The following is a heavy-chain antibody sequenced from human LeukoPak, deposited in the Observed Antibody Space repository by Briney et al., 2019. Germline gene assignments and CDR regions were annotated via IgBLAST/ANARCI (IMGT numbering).Heavy chain of an antibody. Sequence: SETLSLTCTVSGYSISTGYYWDWIRQPPGKGLEWIGTFYHGGSTYYNPSLKSRVTISVDTSKNQFSLNLTSVTAADTAVYYCARAAMSYYDSSGYSVTSGWFDPWGQGTLVTVSS. J-gene: IGHJ5*02. CDR1: GYSISTGYY. V-gene: IGHV4-38-2*02. D-gene: IGHD3-22*01. CDR2: FYHGGST. CDR3: ARAAMSYYDSSGYSVTSGWFDP.